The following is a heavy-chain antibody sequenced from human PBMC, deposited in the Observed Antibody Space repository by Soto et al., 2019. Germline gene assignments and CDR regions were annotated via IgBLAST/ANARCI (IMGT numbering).Heavy chain of an antibody. CDR2: NYYSGIT. Sequence: QVQLQESGPGLVKPSQTLSLTCTVSGGSISSGGYYWTWTRQHPGKGREWIGYNYYSGITYYIQSLKSRATISLDPSQNTFSLKLSAVTAADTAVYYCASGSSIAGLYYGMDVWGQGTTVTVSS. D-gene: IGHD6-6*01. J-gene: IGHJ6*02. V-gene: IGHV4-31*03. CDR3: ASGSSIAGLYYGMDV. CDR1: GGSISSGGYY.